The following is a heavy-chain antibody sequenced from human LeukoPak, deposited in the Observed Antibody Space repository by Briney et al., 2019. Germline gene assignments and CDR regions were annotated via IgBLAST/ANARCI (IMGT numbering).Heavy chain of an antibody. CDR3: ATYINWVAGDV. CDR2: INHEGGGI. D-gene: IGHD1-1*01. Sequence: PGGSLRLSCAASGFTFSESWITWVRQVPGQGLEWVAHINHEGGGIQYVDSVKGRFTTSRDNAKGSVYLQMNSLRAEDTAIYHCATYINWVAGDVWGQGTTVIVSS. V-gene: IGHV3-7*01. J-gene: IGHJ6*02. CDR1: GFTFSESW.